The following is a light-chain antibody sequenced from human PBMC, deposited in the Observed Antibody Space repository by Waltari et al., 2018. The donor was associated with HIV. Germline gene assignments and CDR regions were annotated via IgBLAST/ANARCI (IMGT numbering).Light chain of an antibody. J-gene: IGLJ3*02. CDR3: ATWDANLNGVV. Sequence: QSVLTQPPSTSESPGQWITIPCSGSAANIALHPVNWFKHVPGTAPKLLIFGSHQRPSGVPDRFSGSKSGTSASLAIRGLQSEDEAEYYCATWDANLNGVVFGGGTKVTVL. CDR1: AANIALHP. V-gene: IGLV1-44*01. CDR2: GSH.